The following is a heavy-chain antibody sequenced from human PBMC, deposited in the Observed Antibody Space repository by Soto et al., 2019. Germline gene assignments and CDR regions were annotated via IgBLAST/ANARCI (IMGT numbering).Heavy chain of an antibody. CDR1: GFTFSSYA. J-gene: IGHJ3*02. CDR3: AAVVIAMNAFDI. CDR2: ITQDGSDK. V-gene: IGHV3-7*01. Sequence: GGSLRLSCAASGFTFSSYAMHWVRQAPGKGLEWVANITQDGSDKYYVDSVKGRFTISRDNAKNSLYLQMNSLRAEDTAVYYCAAVVIAMNAFDIWGQGTMVTVSS. D-gene: IGHD2-21*01.